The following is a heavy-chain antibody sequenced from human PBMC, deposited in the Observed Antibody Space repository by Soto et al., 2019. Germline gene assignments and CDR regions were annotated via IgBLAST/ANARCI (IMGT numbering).Heavy chain of an antibody. V-gene: IGHV4-30-4*01. D-gene: IGHD3-10*01. CDR1: GGSISSGDYY. CDR3: ARDTRYYGSGSPYWFDP. CDR2: IYYSGST. J-gene: IGHJ5*02. Sequence: SETLSLTCTVSGGSISSGDYYWSWIRQPPGKGLEWIGYIYYSGSTYYNPSLKSRVTISVDTSKNQFSLKLSSVTAADTAVYYCARDTRYYGSGSPYWFDPWGQGTLVTVSS.